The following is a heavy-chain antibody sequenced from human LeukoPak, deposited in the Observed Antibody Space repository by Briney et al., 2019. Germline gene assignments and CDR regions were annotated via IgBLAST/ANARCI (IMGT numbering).Heavy chain of an antibody. CDR1: GFPFDRYW. J-gene: IGHJ5*02. V-gene: IGHV3-7*03. CDR2: IKHDGSEK. CDR3: STLWYGA. Sequence: SGGSLRLSCAASGFPFDRYWMSWVRLAPGKGLEWVANIKHDGSEKTFVDSVKGRFTISRNNAENSLYLEMNSLKTEDTGVYYCSTLWYGAWGQGTLVTVSS. D-gene: IGHD3-10*01.